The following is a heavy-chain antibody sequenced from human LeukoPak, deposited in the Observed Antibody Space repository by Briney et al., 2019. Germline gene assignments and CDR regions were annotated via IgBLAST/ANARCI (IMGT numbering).Heavy chain of an antibody. Sequence: PSETLSLTCAVYGGSFSGYYWSWIRQPPGKGLEWIGEINHSGSTNYNPSLKSRVTISVDTSKNQFSLKLSSVTAADTAVYYCARVGTYGSGSYLPWLDYWGQGTLVTVSS. CDR2: INHSGST. CDR3: ARVGTYGSGSYLPWLDY. D-gene: IGHD3-10*01. J-gene: IGHJ4*02. V-gene: IGHV4-34*01. CDR1: GGSFSGYY.